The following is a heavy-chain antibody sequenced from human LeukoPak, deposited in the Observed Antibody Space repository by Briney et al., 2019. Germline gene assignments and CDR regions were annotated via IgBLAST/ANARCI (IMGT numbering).Heavy chain of an antibody. V-gene: IGHV3-30*03. D-gene: IGHD3-10*01. CDR3: ARDFLYSLMVRGEDSYGMDV. CDR1: GFTFSSYG. J-gene: IGHJ6*04. Sequence: PGRSLRLSCAASGFTFSSYGMHWVRQAPGKGLEWVAVISYDGSNKYYADSVKGRFTISRDDSKNTLYLQMNRLRAEDTAVYYCARDFLYSLMVRGEDSYGMDVWGKGTTVTVSS. CDR2: ISYDGSNK.